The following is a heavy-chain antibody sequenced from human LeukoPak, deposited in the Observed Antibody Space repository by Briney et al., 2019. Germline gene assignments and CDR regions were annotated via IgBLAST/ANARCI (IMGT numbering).Heavy chain of an antibody. CDR1: GFTFSSYG. CDR3: AKVPLVPLVGYCSSTSCYPFDY. J-gene: IGHJ4*02. CDR2: IRYDGSNK. V-gene: IGHV3-30*02. D-gene: IGHD2-2*03. Sequence: GGSLRLSCAASGFTFSSYGMHWVRQAPGKGLEWVAFIRYDGSNKYYADSVKGRFTISRDNSKNTLYLQMNSLRAEDTAVYYCAKVPLVPLVGYCSSTSCYPFDYWGQGTLVTVSS.